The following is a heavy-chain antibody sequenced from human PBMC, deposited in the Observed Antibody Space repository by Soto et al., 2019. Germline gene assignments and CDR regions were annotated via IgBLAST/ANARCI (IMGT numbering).Heavy chain of an antibody. V-gene: IGHV3-21*01. J-gene: IGHJ3*02. CDR3: AREGFIAVAATVAFDI. Sequence: GGSLRLSCAASGFTFSSYSMNWVRQAPGKGLEWVSSISSSSSYIYYADSVKGRFTISRDNAKNSLYLQMNSLRAEDTAVYYCAREGFIAVAATVAFDIWGQGTMISVSS. D-gene: IGHD6-19*01. CDR2: ISSSSSYI. CDR1: GFTFSSYS.